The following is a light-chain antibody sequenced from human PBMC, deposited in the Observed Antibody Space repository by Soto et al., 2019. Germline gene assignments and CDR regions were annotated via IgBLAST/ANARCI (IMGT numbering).Light chain of an antibody. CDR3: MQALLTPA. Sequence: DIVMTQSPLSLPVTPGEPASISCRSSQSLLHSNGYNYLDWYLQKPGQSPQLLIYLGSNRASGVPDRLSGSGSGTDFTLKISRVEAEDVGVYYCMQALLTPAFGQGTKVEIK. V-gene: IGKV2-28*01. J-gene: IGKJ1*01. CDR2: LGS. CDR1: QSLLHSNGYNY.